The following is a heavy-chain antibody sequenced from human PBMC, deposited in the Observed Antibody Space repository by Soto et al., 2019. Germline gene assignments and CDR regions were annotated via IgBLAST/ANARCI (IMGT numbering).Heavy chain of an antibody. J-gene: IGHJ6*03. Sequence: QVQLQESGPGLVKPSETLSLTCSVSGGSISSHHWTWIRQPPGKGLEWFGCISFSGSTNYIYTLRRLATMLADTSKNQFALRLSSVTAADTAVYFCARIPLGSEYRHYFDRDVWGKGTTVTVSS. V-gene: IGHV4-59*11. D-gene: IGHD2-15*01. CDR1: GGSISSHH. CDR2: ISFSGST. CDR3: ARIPLGSEYRHYFDRDV.